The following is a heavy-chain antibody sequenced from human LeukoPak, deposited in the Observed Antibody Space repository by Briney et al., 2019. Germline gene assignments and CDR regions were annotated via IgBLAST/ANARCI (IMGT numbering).Heavy chain of an antibody. D-gene: IGHD1-1*01. CDR1: GFTFSTSA. CDR3: ARHSSQGTFDN. J-gene: IGHJ4*02. V-gene: IGHV3-23*01. Sequence: PGGSLRLSCVGSGFTFSTSAMSWVRQAPGKGLEWVSAIGGNGATYYAESVKGRLTISRDTSRNTLYLQMNSLRAEDTAVYNCARHSSQGTFDNWGQGTLVTVSS. CDR2: IGGNGAT.